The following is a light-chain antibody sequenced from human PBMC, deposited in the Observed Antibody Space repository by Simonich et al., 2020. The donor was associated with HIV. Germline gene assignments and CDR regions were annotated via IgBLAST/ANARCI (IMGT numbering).Light chain of an antibody. V-gene: IGLV6-57*03. CDR2: EDN. J-gene: IGLJ3*02. CDR3: QSYDSSNLV. CDR1: SGSIASNY. Sequence: NFMLTQPHSVSESPGKTVTISCTRSSGSIASNYLQWYQQRPGRAPTTVNYEDNQRPSGVPDRFSGSIDSSSNSASLTISGLKTEDEADYYCQSYDSSNLVFGGGTKLTVL.